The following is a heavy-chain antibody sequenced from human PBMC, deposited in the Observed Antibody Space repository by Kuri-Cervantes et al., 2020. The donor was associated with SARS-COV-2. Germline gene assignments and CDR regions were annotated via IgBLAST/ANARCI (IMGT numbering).Heavy chain of an antibody. CDR2: ISSRSIYI. V-gene: IGHV3-21*01. CDR3: ARDYGSGSRFDF. Sequence: GGSLRLSCAASGFTFNTYSMDWVRQAPGKGLEWVSSISSRSIYIKYADSVKGRFTISRDDAKKSLYLQMNSLRAEDTAMYFCARDYGSGSRFDFWGQGTLVTVSS. CDR1: GFTFNTYS. J-gene: IGHJ4*02. D-gene: IGHD3-10*01.